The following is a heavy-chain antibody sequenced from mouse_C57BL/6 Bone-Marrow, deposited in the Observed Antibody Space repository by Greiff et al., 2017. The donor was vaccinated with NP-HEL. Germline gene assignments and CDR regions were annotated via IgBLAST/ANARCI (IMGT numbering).Heavy chain of an antibody. V-gene: IGHV14-4*01. Sequence: EVQLHHSWAELVRPGASVKLSCTASGFNIKDDYMHWVKQRPEQGLEWIGWIDPENGDTEYASKFQGKATITADTSSNTAYLQLSSLTSEDTAVYYCTTRRLLLYWGQGTTLTVSS. J-gene: IGHJ2*01. CDR3: TTRRLLLY. D-gene: IGHD2-3*01. CDR1: GFNIKDDY. CDR2: IDPENGDT.